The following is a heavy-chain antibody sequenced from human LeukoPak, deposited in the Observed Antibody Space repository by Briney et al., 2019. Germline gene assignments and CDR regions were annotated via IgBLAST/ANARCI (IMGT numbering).Heavy chain of an antibody. J-gene: IGHJ3*02. CDR1: GGTFSSYA. V-gene: IGHV1-69*13. CDR3: ARDPYDSSGYPYDAFDI. D-gene: IGHD3-22*01. Sequence: GALVKVSCKASGGTFSSYAISWVRQAPGQGLEWMGGIIPIFGTANYAQKFQGRVTITADESTSTAYMELSSLRSEDTAVYYCARDPYDSSGYPYDAFDIWGQGTMVTVSS. CDR2: IIPIFGTA.